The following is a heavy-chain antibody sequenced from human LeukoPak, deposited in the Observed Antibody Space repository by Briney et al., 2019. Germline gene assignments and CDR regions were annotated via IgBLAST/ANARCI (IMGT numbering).Heavy chain of an antibody. CDR1: GGSISSGGYS. CDR3: ARASLIGGFDP. Sequence: NPSETLSLTCTVSGGSISSGGYSWSWIRQPPGKGLEWIGYIYHSGSTYYNPSLKSRVTISVDRSKNQFSLKLSSVTAAGTAVYYCARASLIGGFDPWGQGTLVTVSS. CDR2: IYHSGST. J-gene: IGHJ5*02. D-gene: IGHD3-16*01. V-gene: IGHV4-30-2*01.